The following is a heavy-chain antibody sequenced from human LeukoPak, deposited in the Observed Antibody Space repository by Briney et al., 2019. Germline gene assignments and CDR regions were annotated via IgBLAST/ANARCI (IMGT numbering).Heavy chain of an antibody. J-gene: IGHJ6*02. CDR3: ARDLLWFGELFNYYYYGMDV. CDR2: INPNSGGT. CDR1: GYTFTGHY. Sequence: ASVKVSCKASGYTFTGHYMHWVRQAPGQGLEWMGWINPNSGGTNYAQKFQGRVTMTRDTSISTAYMDLSRLRSDDTAVYYCARDLLWFGELFNYYYYGMDVWGQGTTVTVSS. D-gene: IGHD3-10*01. V-gene: IGHV1-2*02.